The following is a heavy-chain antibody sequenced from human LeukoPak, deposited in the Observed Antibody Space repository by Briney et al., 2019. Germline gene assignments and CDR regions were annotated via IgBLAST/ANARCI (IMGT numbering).Heavy chain of an antibody. CDR3: AKDIPYSSGWYLGY. Sequence: PGGSLRPSCVASGFTFSSYGMHWVRQAPGKGLEWVAFIRFDGSNKYYADSVKGRFTISRDNSKNTLYLQMNSLRAEDTAVYYCAKDIPYSSGWYLGYWGQGTLVTVSS. CDR1: GFTFSSYG. D-gene: IGHD6-19*01. V-gene: IGHV3-30*02. J-gene: IGHJ4*02. CDR2: IRFDGSNK.